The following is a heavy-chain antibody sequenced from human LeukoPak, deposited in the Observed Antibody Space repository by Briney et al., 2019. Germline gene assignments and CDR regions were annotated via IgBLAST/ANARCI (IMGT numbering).Heavy chain of an antibody. V-gene: IGHV3-15*01. CDR1: GGSFSGYY. Sequence: ETLSLTCVVSGGSFSGYYWSWIRQAPGKGLEWVGRIKSKTDGGTTDYAAPVKGRFTISRDDSKNTLYLQMNSLKTEDTAVYYCTTESGGTYCSGGSCYFGFDYWGQGTLVTVSS. J-gene: IGHJ4*02. D-gene: IGHD2-15*01. CDR2: IKSKTDGGTT. CDR3: TTESGGTYCSGGSCYFGFDY.